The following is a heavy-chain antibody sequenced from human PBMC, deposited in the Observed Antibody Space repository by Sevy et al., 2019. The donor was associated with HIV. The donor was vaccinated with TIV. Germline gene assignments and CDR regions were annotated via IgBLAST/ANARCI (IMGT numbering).Heavy chain of an antibody. D-gene: IGHD3-22*01. J-gene: IGHJ6*02. Sequence: SETLSLTCTVSGGSVSSGSYYWSWIRQPPGKGLEWIGYIYYSGSTNYNPSLKSRVTISVDTSKNQFSLKLSSVTAADTAVYYCAINTAYYYDSSGYYYYYYGMDVWGPGTTVTVSS. CDR2: IYYSGST. CDR3: AINTAYYYDSSGYYYYYYGMDV. CDR1: GGSVSSGSYY. V-gene: IGHV4-61*01.